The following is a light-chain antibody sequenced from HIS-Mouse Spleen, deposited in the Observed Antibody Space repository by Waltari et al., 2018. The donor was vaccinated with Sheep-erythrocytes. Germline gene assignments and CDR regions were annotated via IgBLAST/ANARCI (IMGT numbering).Light chain of an antibody. CDR1: SSNIGAGYD. CDR3: QSYDSSLSAVV. Sequence: QSVLTQPPSVSGAPGQRVTISCTGSSSNIGAGYDVHWYQQLPGTAPKLLIYGNSNRPCGVPDRFSGSKSGTSASLAITGLQAEDEADYYCQSYDSSLSAVVFGGGTKLTVL. J-gene: IGLJ2*01. CDR2: GNS. V-gene: IGLV1-40*01.